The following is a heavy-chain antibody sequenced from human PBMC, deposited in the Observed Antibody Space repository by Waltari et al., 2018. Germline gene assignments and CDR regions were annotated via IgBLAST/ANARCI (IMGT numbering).Heavy chain of an antibody. CDR1: GFPFSAYR. Sequence: EVQLVESGGGLVQPGGSLRLSCVAFGFPFSAYRMHWVRQAPGKGLVWVSLINADGRATLYADSVKGRFTMSRDNAKDTLYLQMNSLRGEDTAVYYCAIQISGVVFWGQGTLVTVSS. D-gene: IGHD3-3*01. CDR3: AIQISGVVF. V-gene: IGHV3-74*01. J-gene: IGHJ4*02. CDR2: INADGRAT.